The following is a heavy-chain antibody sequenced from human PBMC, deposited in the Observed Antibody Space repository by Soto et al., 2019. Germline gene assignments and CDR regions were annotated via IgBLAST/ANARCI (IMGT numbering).Heavy chain of an antibody. J-gene: IGHJ5*02. V-gene: IGHV1-18*01. CDR1: GYTFTSYG. Sequence: ASVKVSCKASGYTFTSYGISWVRQAPGRGLEWMGWISAYNGDTNYAQKLQGRVTMTTDTSTSTAYMELRSLRSDDTAVYYCASVLLTGSQRGWFDPWGQGTLVTVSS. CDR2: ISAYNGDT. D-gene: IGHD3-9*01. CDR3: ASVLLTGSQRGWFDP.